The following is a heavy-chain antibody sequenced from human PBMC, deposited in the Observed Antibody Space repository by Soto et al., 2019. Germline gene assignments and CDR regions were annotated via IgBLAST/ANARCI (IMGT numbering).Heavy chain of an antibody. Sequence: QVQLQESGPGLVKPSQTLSLTCSVSGGSISSGDYYWSWVRQHPGKGLEWIGYIFYSGSTYYNPSLKSRVTISVDTSKNQFSLKLSSVTAADTAVYYCARGGSGDIVXVAAIDYWGQGTLVTVSS. CDR1: GGSISSGDYY. CDR3: ARGGSGDIVXVAAIDY. D-gene: IGHD2-15*01. V-gene: IGHV4-31*03. J-gene: IGHJ4*02. CDR2: IFYSGST.